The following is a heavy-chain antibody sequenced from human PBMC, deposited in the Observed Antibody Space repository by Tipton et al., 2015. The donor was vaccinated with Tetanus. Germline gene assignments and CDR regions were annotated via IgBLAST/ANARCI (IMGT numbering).Heavy chain of an antibody. CDR3: ASGSSIRHGLDV. CDR1: GYTFTSYG. J-gene: IGHJ6*02. V-gene: IGHV1-8*01. D-gene: IGHD2-2*01. Sequence: QLVQSGAEVKKPGASVKVSCKASGYTFTSYGLNWVRKAAGQGFEWMGWLNPKSGSAAYAPRFQGRVTMTRNTSTTTAFMEVTSLTYEDTAVYYCASGSSIRHGLDVWGHGTSVSVSS. CDR2: LNPKSGSA.